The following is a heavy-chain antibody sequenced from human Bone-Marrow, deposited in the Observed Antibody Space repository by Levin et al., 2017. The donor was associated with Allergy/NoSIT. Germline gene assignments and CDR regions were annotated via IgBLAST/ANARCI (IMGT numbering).Heavy chain of an antibody. V-gene: IGHV4-59*01. CDR1: AGSINNDY. D-gene: IGHD2-2*01. Sequence: PSETLSLTCTVSAGSINNDYWSYWSWIRQPPGKGLEWIGCIYYSGSTNYNPSLKSRITISVDTSKNQFSLKLSSVTAADTAVYYCARAVGYCSTTSCYAERWAFDIWGQGTMVTVSS. CDR3: ARAVGYCSTTSCYAERWAFDI. CDR2: IYYSGST. J-gene: IGHJ3*02.